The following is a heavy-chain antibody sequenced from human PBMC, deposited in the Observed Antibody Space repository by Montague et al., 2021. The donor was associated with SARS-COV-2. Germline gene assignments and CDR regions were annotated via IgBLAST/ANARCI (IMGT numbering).Heavy chain of an antibody. Sequence: SETLSLTCAVHGGSFSTYSWNWIRQPPGKGLEWIGEIHHGGSTNYNPSLKSRVTISADTFKNQFSLKLTSVAAADTAVYYCARLGDGVVPSPILGVGPYNSYYYMDDWGKGTTVTVSS. CDR3: ARLGDGVVPSPILGVGPYNSYYYMDD. CDR1: GGSFSTYS. V-gene: IGHV4-34*01. CDR2: IHHGGST. D-gene: IGHD3-10*01. J-gene: IGHJ6*03.